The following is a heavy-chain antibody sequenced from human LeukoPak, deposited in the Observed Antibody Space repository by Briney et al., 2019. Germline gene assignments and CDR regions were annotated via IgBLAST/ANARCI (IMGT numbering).Heavy chain of an antibody. V-gene: IGHV3-30*04. Sequence: PGGSLRLSCAASGFTFCGYAMHWVRQAPGKGLEWVAVISYDGTNKYYADSVKGRFTISRDNSKNTLYLQMNSLRAEDTAVYYCARDPHVSGSYWADYWGQGTLVTVSS. CDR2: ISYDGTNK. D-gene: IGHD3-10*01. CDR1: GFTFCGYA. J-gene: IGHJ4*02. CDR3: ARDPHVSGSYWADY.